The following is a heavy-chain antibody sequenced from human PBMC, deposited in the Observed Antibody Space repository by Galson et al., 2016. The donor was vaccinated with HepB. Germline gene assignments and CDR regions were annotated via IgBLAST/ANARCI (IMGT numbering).Heavy chain of an antibody. J-gene: IGHJ6*03. D-gene: IGHD3-16*01. CDR3: AKDVSYGEPAWYYMDV. CDR2: ISGRGGGT. CDR1: GFSFSTYA. V-gene: IGHV3-23*01. Sequence: SLRLSCAASGFSFSTYAMTWVRQAPGKGLEWVSVISGRGGGTHYADSVKGRFTISRDNSKNTLFLQMNSLRAEDTAVYYCAKDVSYGEPAWYYMDVWGKGTTVTVS.